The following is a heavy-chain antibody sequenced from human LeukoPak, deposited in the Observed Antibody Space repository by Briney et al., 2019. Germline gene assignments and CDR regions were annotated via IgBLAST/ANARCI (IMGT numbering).Heavy chain of an antibody. V-gene: IGHV2-5*01. CDR3: AHAVVVPAAIPPFDY. D-gene: IGHD2-2*01. CDR1: GFSLSTSGVG. CDR2: IYWNDDK. J-gene: IGHJ4*02. Sequence: GPTLVNPTQTLTLTCTFSGFSLSTSGVGVGWIRQPPGKALEWLALIYWNDDKRYSPSLKSRLTITKDTSKNQVVLTMTNMDPVDTATYYCAHAVVVPAAIPPFDYWGQGTLVTVSS.